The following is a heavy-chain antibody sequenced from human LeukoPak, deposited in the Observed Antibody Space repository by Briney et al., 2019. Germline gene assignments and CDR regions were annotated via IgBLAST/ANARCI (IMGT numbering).Heavy chain of an antibody. CDR1: GGSFSGYY. D-gene: IGHD2-15*01. V-gene: IGHV4-34*01. J-gene: IGHJ4*02. CDR3: ARPHCSGGSCYSGIDY. CDR2: INHSGST. Sequence: PSETLSLTCAVYGGSFSGYYWSWIRQPPGKGLEWIGEINHSGSTNYNPSLKSRVTISVDTSKNQFSLKLSSVTAADTAVYYCARPHCSGGSCYSGIDYWGQGTLVTVSS.